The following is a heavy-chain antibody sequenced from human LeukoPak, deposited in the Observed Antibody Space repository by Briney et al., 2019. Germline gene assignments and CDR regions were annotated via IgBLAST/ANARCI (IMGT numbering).Heavy chain of an antibody. Sequence: KPSETLSLTCTVSGGSIAGYFWSWIRQPAGKGLEWIGRIYTSGSTNYNPSLKSRVTMSVDTSKNQFSLKLSSVTAADTAVYYCARDGGIVGATTGAVFDYWGQGTLVTVSS. V-gene: IGHV4-4*07. J-gene: IGHJ4*02. CDR3: ARDGGIVGATTGAVFDY. CDR1: GGSIAGYF. CDR2: IYTSGST. D-gene: IGHD1-26*01.